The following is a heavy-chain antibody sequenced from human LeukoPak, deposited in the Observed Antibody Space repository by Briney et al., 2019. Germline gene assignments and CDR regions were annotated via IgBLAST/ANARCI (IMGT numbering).Heavy chain of an antibody. Sequence: GGSLRLSCAASGVTFSRNAMSWVRQAPGKGLEWGSTISGSGGTTYYADSVKGRFTISRDNSKNTLYLKMNSLRAEDTAVYYCARVPVPAATDDAFDIWGQGTMVTVSS. J-gene: IGHJ3*02. CDR3: ARVPVPAATDDAFDI. CDR1: GVTFSRNA. D-gene: IGHD2-2*01. V-gene: IGHV3-23*01. CDR2: ISGSGGTT.